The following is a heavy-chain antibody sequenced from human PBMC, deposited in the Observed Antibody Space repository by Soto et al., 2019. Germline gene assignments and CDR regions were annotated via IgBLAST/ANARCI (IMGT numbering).Heavy chain of an antibody. V-gene: IGHV3-23*01. CDR1: GFTFSSYA. D-gene: IGHD1-26*01. J-gene: IGHJ4*02. CDR2: ISGSGGSA. Sequence: GGSLRLSCAASGFTFSSYAMSWVRQAPGKGLEWVSAISGSGGSAYYADSVKGRFTISRDNSKNTLYLQMNSLRAEDTAVYYCAKSPPGSGSYYSYFDYWGQGTLVTVSS. CDR3: AKSPPGSGSYYSYFDY.